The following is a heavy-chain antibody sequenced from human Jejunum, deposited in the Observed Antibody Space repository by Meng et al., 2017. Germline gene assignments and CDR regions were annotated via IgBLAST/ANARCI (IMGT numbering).Heavy chain of an antibody. D-gene: IGHD2-15*01. J-gene: IGHJ6*02. CDR2: TRNKVDSDTT. Sequence: GGSLRLSCAASGFTFSDHYIDWVRQAPGKGLEWVGRTRNKVDSDTTEYAASVKGRFTISRDDSKNSLYLHMNSLNTEDTAVYYCAGDLGYCSGGTCYSRLVVWGQGTTVTVSS. V-gene: IGHV3-72*01. CDR1: GFTFSDHY. CDR3: AGDLGYCSGGTCYSRLVV.